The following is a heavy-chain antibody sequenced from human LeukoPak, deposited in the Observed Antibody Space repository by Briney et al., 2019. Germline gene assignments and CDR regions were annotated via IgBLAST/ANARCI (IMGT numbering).Heavy chain of an antibody. V-gene: IGHV3-23*01. CDR2: ISGSGGST. CDR1: GFTFSSYA. CDR3: AKSYGSGPVWDY. D-gene: IGHD3-10*01. J-gene: IGHJ4*02. Sequence: GGSLRPSCAASGFTFSSYAMSWVRQASGKGLEWVSAISGSGGSTYYADSVKGRFTISRDNSKNTLYLQMNSLRAEDTAVYYCAKSYGSGPVWDYWGQGTLVTVSS.